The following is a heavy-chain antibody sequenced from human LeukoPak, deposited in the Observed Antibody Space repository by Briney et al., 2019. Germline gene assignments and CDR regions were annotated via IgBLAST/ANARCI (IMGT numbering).Heavy chain of an antibody. CDR3: ARDGIFVFDSRFLEWLPQNYYYGMDV. V-gene: IGHV3-48*03. CDR2: ISSSGSTI. D-gene: IGHD3-3*01. Sequence: GGSLRLSCAASGFTFSSYEMNWVRQAPGKGLEWVSYISSSGSTIYYADSVKGRFTISRDNAKNSLYLQKNSLRAEDTAVYYCARDGIFVFDSRFLEWLPQNYYYGMDVWGQGTTVTVSS. CDR1: GFTFSSYE. J-gene: IGHJ6*02.